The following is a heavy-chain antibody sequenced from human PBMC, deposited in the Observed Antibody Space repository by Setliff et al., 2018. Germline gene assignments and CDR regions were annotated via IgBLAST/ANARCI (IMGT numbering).Heavy chain of an antibody. J-gene: IGHJ4*02. CDR3: ARAFYLEWLLFDY. CDR1: DDSFYSDYY. Sequence: SETLSLTCSVSDDSFYSDYYFWGWIRQSPGKGLEWIGDIKHSGSTNYNPSLKSRVTISVDTSKNQFSLKLSSVTAADTAVYYCARAFYLEWLLFDYWGQGTLVTVSS. CDR2: IKHSGST. V-gene: IGHV4-34*01. D-gene: IGHD3-3*01.